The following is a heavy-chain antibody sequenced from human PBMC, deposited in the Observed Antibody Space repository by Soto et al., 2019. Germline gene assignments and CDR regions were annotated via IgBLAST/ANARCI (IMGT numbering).Heavy chain of an antibody. J-gene: IGHJ5*02. CDR3: ARDFDPVDFWSGPNWFDP. Sequence: GASVKVSCKASGYTFTSYGISWVRQAPGQGLEWMGWISAHNGNTNYAQKLQGRVTMTTDTSTSTAYMELRSLRSDDTAVYYCARDFDPVDFWSGPNWFDPWGQGTLVTVSS. CDR2: ISAHNGNT. V-gene: IGHV1-18*01. CDR1: GYTFTSYG. D-gene: IGHD3-3*01.